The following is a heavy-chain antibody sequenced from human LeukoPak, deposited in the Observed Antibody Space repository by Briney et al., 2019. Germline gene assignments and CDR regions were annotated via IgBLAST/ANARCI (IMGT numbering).Heavy chain of an antibody. Sequence: ASVKVSCKASGYTFTGYYMHWVRQAPGQGLEWMGWINPNSGGTNYAQRFQGRVTMTRDTSISTAYMELSRLRSDDTAVYYCARDFGLWGARGYSYGDFDYWGQGTLVTVSS. D-gene: IGHD5-18*01. CDR3: ARDFGLWGARGYSYGDFDY. V-gene: IGHV1-2*02. CDR1: GYTFTGYY. J-gene: IGHJ4*02. CDR2: INPNSGGT.